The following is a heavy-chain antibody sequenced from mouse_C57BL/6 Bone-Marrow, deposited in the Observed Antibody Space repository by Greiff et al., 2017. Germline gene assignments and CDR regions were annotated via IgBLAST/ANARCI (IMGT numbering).Heavy chain of an antibody. D-gene: IGHD1-1*01. J-gene: IGHJ3*01. CDR3: ARRTSFYYYGSSPFAY. CDR1: GYTFTDYY. CDR2: INPNNGGT. V-gene: IGHV1-26*01. Sequence: VQLQQSGPELVKPGASVKISCKASGYTFTDYYMNWVKQSHGKSLEWIGDINPNNGGTSYNQKFKGKATLTVDKSSSTAYMELRSLTSEDSAVYYCARRTSFYYYGSSPFAYWGQGTLVTVSA.